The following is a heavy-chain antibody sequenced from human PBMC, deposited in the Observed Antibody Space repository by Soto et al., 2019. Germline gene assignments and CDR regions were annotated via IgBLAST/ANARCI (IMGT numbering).Heavy chain of an antibody. CDR1: GFTFGDYA. J-gene: IGHJ5*02. D-gene: IGHD2-15*01. CDR3: SYCSGGSCYSGWFDP. Sequence: GGSLRLSCTASGFTFGDYAMSWFRQAPGKGLEWVGFIRSKAYGGTTEYAASVKGRFTISRDDSKSIAYLQMNSLKTEDTAVYYCSYCSGGSCYSGWFDPWGQGTLVTVSS. CDR2: IRSKAYGGTT. V-gene: IGHV3-49*03.